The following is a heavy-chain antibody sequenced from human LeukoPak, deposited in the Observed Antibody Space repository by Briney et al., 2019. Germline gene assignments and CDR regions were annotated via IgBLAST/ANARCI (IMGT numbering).Heavy chain of an antibody. CDR1: GFTFSSYW. J-gene: IGHJ4*02. Sequence: PGGSLRLSCAASGFTFSSYWMSWLRQAPGRGLEWVANIKQDGSEQQYVDSVKGRFTISRDNAKNSLYLQMNSLRAEDTAVYYCARGLDWSWDYWGQGTLVTVSS. V-gene: IGHV3-7*05. CDR2: IKQDGSEQ. D-gene: IGHD3-9*01. CDR3: ARGLDWSWDY.